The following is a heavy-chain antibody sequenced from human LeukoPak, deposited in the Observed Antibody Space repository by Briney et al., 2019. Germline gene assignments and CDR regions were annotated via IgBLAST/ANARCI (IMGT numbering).Heavy chain of an antibody. V-gene: IGHV1-2*02. CDR3: ARDPPRYQLLSSPLPSDY. Sequence: GASVKVSCKASGYTFTGYYMHWVRQAPGQGLEWMGWINPNSGGTNYAQKFQGRVTMTRDTSISTAYMELSRLRSDDTAVYYCARDPPRYQLLSSPLPSDYWGQGTLVTVSS. CDR2: INPNSGGT. J-gene: IGHJ4*02. D-gene: IGHD2-2*01. CDR1: GYTFTGYY.